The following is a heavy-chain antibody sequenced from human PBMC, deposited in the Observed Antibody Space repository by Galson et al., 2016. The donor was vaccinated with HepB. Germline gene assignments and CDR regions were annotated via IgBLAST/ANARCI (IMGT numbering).Heavy chain of an antibody. J-gene: IGHJ4*02. CDR3: ARDPHQV. V-gene: IGHV3-7*01. CDR1: GFNLENYW. Sequence: SLRLSCAASGFNLENYWMTWVRQAPGQGLEWVANIEQGGSERYYVDSVKGRFTIFRDDAKNSLYLEMNSLRVEDTAVYYCARDPHQVWGQGTLVTVSS. CDR2: IEQGGSER.